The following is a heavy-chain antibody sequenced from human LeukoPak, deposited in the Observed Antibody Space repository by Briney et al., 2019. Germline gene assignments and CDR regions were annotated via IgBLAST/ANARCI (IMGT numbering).Heavy chain of an antibody. CDR1: GGSISSYY. Sequence: SETLSLTCTVSGGSISSYYWSWIRQPPGKGLEWIGYIYYSGSTNYNPSLKSRVTISVDTSKNQFSLKLSSVTAADTAVYYCARLVSGRLVDYWGQGTLVTVSS. CDR3: ARLVSGRLVDY. CDR2: IYYSGST. D-gene: IGHD6-25*01. J-gene: IGHJ4*02. V-gene: IGHV4-59*08.